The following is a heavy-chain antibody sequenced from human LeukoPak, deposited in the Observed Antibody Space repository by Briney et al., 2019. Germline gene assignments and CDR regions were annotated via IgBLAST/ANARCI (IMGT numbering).Heavy chain of an antibody. CDR1: GGSFSGYY. CDR3: ARARSWYSRGWFDP. V-gene: IGHV4-34*01. Sequence: PSETLSLTCAVYGGSFSGYYWSWIRQPPGKGLEWIGEINHSRSTNYNPSLKSRVTISVDTSKNQFSLKLSSVTAADTAVFYCARARSWYSRGWFDPWGQGTLVTVSS. J-gene: IGHJ5*02. CDR2: INHSRST. D-gene: IGHD6-13*01.